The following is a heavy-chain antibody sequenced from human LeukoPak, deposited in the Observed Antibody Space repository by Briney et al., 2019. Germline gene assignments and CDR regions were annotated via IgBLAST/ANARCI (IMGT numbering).Heavy chain of an antibody. J-gene: IGHJ4*02. CDR1: GGSISSYY. D-gene: IGHD4-11*01. CDR2: FYISGST. CDR3: ARDFLLQSEGLFDY. V-gene: IGHV4-4*07. Sequence: PSETLSLTCTVYGGSISSYYWSWIRQPAGKGLEWIGRFYISGSTNYNPSLKSRVTMSVDTSKNQFSLRLNSVTAADTAVYYCARDFLLQSEGLFDYWGQGTLVTVSS.